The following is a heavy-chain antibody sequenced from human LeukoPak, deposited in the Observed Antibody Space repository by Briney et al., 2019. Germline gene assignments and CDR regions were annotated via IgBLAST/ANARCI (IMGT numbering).Heavy chain of an antibody. J-gene: IGHJ4*02. D-gene: IGHD6-13*01. CDR3: ARTFGRAAAAGRFDY. V-gene: IGHV1-18*01. Sequence: GASVKVSCKTSGYTFNSHYVGWVRQAPGQGLEWMGWISGYNGKTNYAQKLQGRVTMTTDTSTSTAYMELRSLRSDDTAVYYCARTFGRAAAAGRFDYWGQGTLVTVSS. CDR1: GYTFNSHY. CDR2: ISGYNGKT.